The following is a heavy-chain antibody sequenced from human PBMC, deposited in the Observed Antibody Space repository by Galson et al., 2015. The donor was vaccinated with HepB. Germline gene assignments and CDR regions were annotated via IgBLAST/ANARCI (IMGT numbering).Heavy chain of an antibody. V-gene: IGHV3-23*01. Sequence: SLRLSCAASGFTFSTYAMSWVRQPPGMGLEWVSAISGSGRTTYYADSVKGRFTISRDSSKNTLYLQMNSLKVEDTAIYYCAKQSSTWYSFDYWGQGTLVTV. D-gene: IGHD6-13*01. J-gene: IGHJ4*02. CDR2: ISGSGRTT. CDR3: AKQSSTWYSFDY. CDR1: GFTFSTYA.